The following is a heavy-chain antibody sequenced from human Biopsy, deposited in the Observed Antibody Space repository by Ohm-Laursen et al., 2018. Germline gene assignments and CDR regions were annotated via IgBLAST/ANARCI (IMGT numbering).Heavy chain of an antibody. J-gene: IGHJ4*02. CDR2: IFYSANT. V-gene: IGHV4-31*03. D-gene: IGHD2-21*02. CDR3: ARLGCGGYFPTFLGF. CDR1: GVSINGGRYY. Sequence: TLSLTCTVSGVSINGGRYYWNWIRHHPGKGLERIGNIFYSANTYYNPYLKSRVTISVDTSKNQFSMKLSSVTAADTAVYYCARLGCGGYFPTFLGFWGRGALVTVSS.